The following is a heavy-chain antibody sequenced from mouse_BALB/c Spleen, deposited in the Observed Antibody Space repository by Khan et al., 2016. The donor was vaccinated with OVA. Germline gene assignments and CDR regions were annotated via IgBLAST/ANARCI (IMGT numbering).Heavy chain of an antibody. J-gene: IGHJ4*01. CDR3: ARWLLRGNYYAMDY. CDR1: GYTFTDYS. CDR2: TNTETGEP. D-gene: IGHD2-3*01. V-gene: IGHV9-2-1*01. Sequence: QIQLVQSGPELKKPGETVKISCKASGYTFTDYSMHWVKQAPGKGFKWMGWTNTETGEPTYADDFKGRFAFSLETSASTAYLQINNLKNEDTATYFCARWLLRGNYYAMDYWGQGTSVTVSS.